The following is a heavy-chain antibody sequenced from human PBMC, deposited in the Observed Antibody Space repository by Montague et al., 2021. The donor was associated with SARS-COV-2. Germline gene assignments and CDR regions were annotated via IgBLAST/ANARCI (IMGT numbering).Heavy chain of an antibody. CDR2: IYWYDEG. Sequence: PALVKPTQTLTLTCTFSGFSLDTSGEAVGWIRQPPGKALEWLAVIYWYDEGRYSPSLKSRLTIRKGTSKNQVVLTMTNMDPVDTATYFCGHFFHRGSPNWYFDFWGRGTLVTVSS. J-gene: IGHJ2*01. V-gene: IGHV2-5*01. CDR3: GHFFHRGSPNWYFDF. D-gene: IGHD1-14*01. CDR1: GFSLDTSGEA.